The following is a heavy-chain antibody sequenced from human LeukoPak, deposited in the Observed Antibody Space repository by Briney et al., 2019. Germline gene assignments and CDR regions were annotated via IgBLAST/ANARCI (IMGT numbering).Heavy chain of an antibody. CDR2: INHSGST. V-gene: IGHV4-34*01. D-gene: IGHD3-22*01. J-gene: IGHJ5*02. CDR1: GGSFSGYY. CDR3: ARSGYDSSGYYYFGRLNWFDP. Sequence: PSETLSLTCAVYGGSFSGYYWSWIRQPPGKGLEWIGEINHSGSTNYNPSLKSRVTISVDTSKNQFPLKLSSVTAADTAVYYCARSGYDSSGYYYFGRLNWFDPWGQGTLVTVSS.